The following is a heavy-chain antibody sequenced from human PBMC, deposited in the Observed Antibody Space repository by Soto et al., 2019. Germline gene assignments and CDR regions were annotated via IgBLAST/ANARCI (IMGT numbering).Heavy chain of an antibody. CDR1: GFTFSSYA. D-gene: IGHD3-22*01. Sequence: PGGSLRLSCAASGFTFSSYAMSWVRQAPGKGLEWVSAISGSGGNTYYAESVKGRFTISRDNFKNTLYLQMNSLRAEDTAVYYFAKEGAPGPTYYYDSSGYYWGQGTLVTVSS. CDR3: AKEGAPGPTYYYDSSGYY. V-gene: IGHV3-23*01. CDR2: ISGSGGNT. J-gene: IGHJ4*02.